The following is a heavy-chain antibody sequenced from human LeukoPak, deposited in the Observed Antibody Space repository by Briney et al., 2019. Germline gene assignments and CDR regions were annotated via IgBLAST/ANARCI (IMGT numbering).Heavy chain of an antibody. J-gene: IGHJ6*04. Sequence: SETLSLTCAVSGGSISSSNWWSWVRQPPGKGLEWIGAIYLSGSTNYNASLKSRVSISVDKSKKQFSLKLSSVTAADTAVYYCARDKGDPDNYYYYGMDVWGKGTTVTVSS. D-gene: IGHD2-21*02. CDR2: IYLSGST. CDR3: ARDKGDPDNYYYYGMDV. CDR1: GGSISSSNW. V-gene: IGHV4-4*02.